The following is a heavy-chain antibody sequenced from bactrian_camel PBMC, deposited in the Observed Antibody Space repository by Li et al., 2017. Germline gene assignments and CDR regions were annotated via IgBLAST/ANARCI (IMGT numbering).Heavy chain of an antibody. D-gene: IGHD2*01. CDR3: AILREGGRPRCYSV. CDR2: ISVDGTT. J-gene: IGHJ4*01. Sequence: HVQLVESGGDSVQAGGSLKLSCEASGYEFKRCNMVWYREGQDKSRELVSSISVDGTTSLADNVKGRFTISKDEDKETVFLQMTSLKSEDTGMYFCAILREGGRPRCYSVWGQGTQVTVS. CDR1: GYEFKRCN. V-gene: IGHV3S1*01.